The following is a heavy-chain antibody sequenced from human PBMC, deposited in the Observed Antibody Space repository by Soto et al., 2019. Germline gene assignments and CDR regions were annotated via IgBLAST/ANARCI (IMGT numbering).Heavy chain of an antibody. V-gene: IGHV4-4*02. Sequence: SETLSPTCAFSCDSISGFQWGSWVRLPPGEGLEWNWGISHTGTTNYNPSLKSRVTMSVDKPKNQFSLNLTSVTAADTAMYFCVRIRYQLPSSVLWLDLWGQGTPVTVSS. J-gene: IGHJ5*02. CDR2: ISHTGTT. CDR1: CDSISGFQW. D-gene: IGHD3-16*01. CDR3: VRIRYQLPSSVLWLDL.